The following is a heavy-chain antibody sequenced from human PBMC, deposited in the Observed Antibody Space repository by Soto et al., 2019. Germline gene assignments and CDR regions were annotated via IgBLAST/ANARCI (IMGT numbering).Heavy chain of an antibody. CDR3: ARDRGCSGGSCYDSYYYYYGMDV. V-gene: IGHV3-48*02. CDR1: GFTFSSYS. Sequence: EVQLVESGGGLVQPGGSLRLSCAASGFTFSSYSMNWVRQAPGKGLEWVSYISSSSSTIYYADSVKGRFTISRDNAKNSLYLQMNSLRDEDTAVYYCARDRGCSGGSCYDSYYYYYGMDVWGQGTTVTVSS. J-gene: IGHJ6*02. CDR2: ISSSSSTI. D-gene: IGHD2-15*01.